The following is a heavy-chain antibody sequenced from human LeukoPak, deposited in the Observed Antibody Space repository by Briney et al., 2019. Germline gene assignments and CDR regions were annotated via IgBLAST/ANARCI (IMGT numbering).Heavy chain of an antibody. CDR2: INPSGGST. V-gene: IGHV1-46*01. D-gene: IGHD1-26*01. CDR3: ARGGLGATSYVWCAS. CDR1: GYTFTNYY. Sequence: ASVKLSCKASGYTFTNYYIHWARQAPGQGLECMEIINPSGGSTRYAQKFQGRVTMTRHMYTRTLYMELSSQSSEDTRVYYCARGGLGATSYVWCASWGQGILVTVSS. J-gene: IGHJ5*01.